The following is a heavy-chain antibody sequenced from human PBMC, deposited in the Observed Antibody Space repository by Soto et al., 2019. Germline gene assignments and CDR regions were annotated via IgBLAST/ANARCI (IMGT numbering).Heavy chain of an antibody. J-gene: IGHJ4*02. CDR3: VSQRTTVPTQAYFDY. CDR2: VNYRGRS. V-gene: IGHV4-39*01. Sequence: PSETLSLTCTVCGGSVTNSSYYWGWIRQSPGKGLEWIGSVNYRGRSYSKSSVKSRVTISVDTSKNRFSLSLNSVTASDTAVYFCVSQRTTVPTQAYFDYWGPGALVTVSS. D-gene: IGHD4-17*01. CDR1: GGSVTNSSYY.